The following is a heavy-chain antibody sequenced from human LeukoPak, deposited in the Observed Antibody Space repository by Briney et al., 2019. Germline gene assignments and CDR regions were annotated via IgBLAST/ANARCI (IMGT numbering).Heavy chain of an antibody. CDR1: GGSISSGDYY. Sequence: PSETLSLTCTVSGGSISSGDYYWSWIRQPPGKGLEWIGYIYYSGSTNYNPSLKSRVTISVDTSKNQFSLKLSSVTAADTAVYYCASYSSGWSGGAFDIWGQGTMVTVSS. J-gene: IGHJ3*02. D-gene: IGHD6-19*01. CDR3: ASYSSGWSGGAFDI. CDR2: IYYSGST. V-gene: IGHV4-61*08.